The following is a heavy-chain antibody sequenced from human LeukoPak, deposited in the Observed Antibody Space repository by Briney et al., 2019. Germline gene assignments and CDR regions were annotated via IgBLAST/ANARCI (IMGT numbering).Heavy chain of an antibody. D-gene: IGHD6-19*01. CDR2: ISSNGGST. J-gene: IGHJ4*02. V-gene: IGHV3-64D*06. CDR1: GFTFSNYD. CDR3: VKRRDPGIAVAGTADY. Sequence: PGGSLRLSCAASGFTFSNYDMNWVRQAPGKGLEYVSAISSNGGSTYYADSVKGRFTISRDNSKNTLYLQMSSLRAEDTAVYYCVKRRDPGIAVAGTADYWGQGTLVTVSS.